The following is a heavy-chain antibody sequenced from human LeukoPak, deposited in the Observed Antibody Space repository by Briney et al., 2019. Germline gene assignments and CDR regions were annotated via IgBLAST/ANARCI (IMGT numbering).Heavy chain of an antibody. CDR2: VYPGNSDT. J-gene: IGHJ5*02. Sequence: GESLKISCKGSGYSFTSYWIGWVRQMPGKGLEWMGIVYPGNSDTRYSPSFQGQVTISADKSISTAYLQWSSLKASDTAVYYCARRSDGNTSRNWFDPWGQGTLVTVSS. CDR1: GYSFTSYW. CDR3: ARRSDGNTSRNWFDP. D-gene: IGHD2-2*01. V-gene: IGHV5-51*01.